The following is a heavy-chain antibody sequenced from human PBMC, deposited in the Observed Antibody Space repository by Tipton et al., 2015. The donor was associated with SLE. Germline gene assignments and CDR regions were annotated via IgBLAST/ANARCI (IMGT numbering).Heavy chain of an antibody. D-gene: IGHD3-22*01. J-gene: IGHJ6*02. CDR1: GGSISVYY. CDR2: IYHSGGT. Sequence: TLSLTCSVSGGSISVYYWCWCRRPPGKGLEWIGYIYHSGGTHYNTPLQSRVTITVDTSKNQFSLMLSSVTAADTAVYFCAGPQDYYHRGGLDIWGHGTTVTGSS. CDR3: AGPQDYYHRGGLDI. V-gene: IGHV4-4*08.